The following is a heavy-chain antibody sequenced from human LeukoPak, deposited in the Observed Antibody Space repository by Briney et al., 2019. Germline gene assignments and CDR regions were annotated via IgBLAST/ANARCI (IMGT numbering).Heavy chain of an antibody. CDR1: GFTFSSYG. CDR2: IWYDGSNK. J-gene: IGHJ4*02. D-gene: IGHD5-24*01. V-gene: IGHV3-33*01. CDR3: ARGFSNLPDDY. Sequence: GGSLRLSCAASGFTFSSYGMHWVRQAPGKGLEWVAVIWYDGSNKYYADSVKGRFTISRDNSKNTLYLQMNSLRAEDTAVYYCARGFSNLPDDYWGQGTLVTASS.